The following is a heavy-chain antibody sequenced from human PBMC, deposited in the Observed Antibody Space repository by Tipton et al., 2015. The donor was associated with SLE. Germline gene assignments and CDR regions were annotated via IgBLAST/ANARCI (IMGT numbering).Heavy chain of an antibody. V-gene: IGHV4-59*08. CDR2: IYYSGST. Sequence: GLVKPSETLSLTCSVSGDSISDYHWSWIRQSPGKGLEWIGYIYYSGSTYYKSSLKSRVTISVDTSKNQFSLKLSSVTAADTAVYYCARGWWLQSYDYWGQGTLVTVSS. CDR3: ARGWWLQSYDY. CDR1: GDSISDYH. D-gene: IGHD5-24*01. J-gene: IGHJ4*02.